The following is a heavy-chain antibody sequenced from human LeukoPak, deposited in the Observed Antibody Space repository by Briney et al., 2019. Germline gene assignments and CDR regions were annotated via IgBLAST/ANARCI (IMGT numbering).Heavy chain of an antibody. Sequence: ASVKVSCKASGYTFTVYYIHWVRQAPGQGLEWMGWVNSDSGATNYGQKFQGRVTMTRDTSINTVYLELSSLTSDDTAIYYCARKDAGPSSFDYWGQGSLVTVSS. J-gene: IGHJ4*02. CDR3: ARKDAGPSSFDY. V-gene: IGHV1-2*02. CDR1: GYTFTVYY. CDR2: VNSDSGAT.